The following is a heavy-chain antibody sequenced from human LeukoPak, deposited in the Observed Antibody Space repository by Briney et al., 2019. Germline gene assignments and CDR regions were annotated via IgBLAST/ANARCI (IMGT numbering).Heavy chain of an antibody. Sequence: GGSLRLSCAASGFTFSDHYMDWVRQAPGKGLEWVSSISGSGGGTDYAASVKGRFTMSRDNARKTLYLHMSRLRAEDTAVYYCARGDYGSGSYYNAGNDAFEFWGQGTMVTVSS. V-gene: IGHV3-23*01. J-gene: IGHJ3*01. CDR1: GFTFSDHY. CDR3: ARGDYGSGSYYNAGNDAFEF. CDR2: ISGSGGGT. D-gene: IGHD3-10*01.